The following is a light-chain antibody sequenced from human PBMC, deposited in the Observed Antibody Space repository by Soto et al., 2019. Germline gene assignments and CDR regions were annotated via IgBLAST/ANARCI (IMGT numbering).Light chain of an antibody. CDR3: CSYASITTFVV. J-gene: IGLJ3*02. CDR1: SSDVGTSNL. CDR2: EDG. V-gene: IGLV2-23*02. Sequence: QSVLTQPASVSGSPGQSITISCTGTSSDVGTSNLVSWYQQHPGTAPKLVIYEDGKRPSGISNRFSGSKSGNTASLTISGLQAEDEADYYCCSYASITTFVVFGGGTKLTVL.